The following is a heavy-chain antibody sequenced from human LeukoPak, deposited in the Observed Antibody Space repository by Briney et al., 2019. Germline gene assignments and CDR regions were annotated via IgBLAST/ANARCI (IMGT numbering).Heavy chain of an antibody. CDR3: ARDLIVATTYYYYGMDV. J-gene: IGHJ6*02. Sequence: AGGSLRLSCAASGFTFSSYSMNWVRQAPGKGLERVSSISSSSSYIYYADSVKGRFTISRDNAKNSLYLQMNSLRAEDTAVYYCARDLIVATTYYYYGMDVWGQGTTVTVSS. CDR2: ISSSSSYI. CDR1: GFTFSSYS. D-gene: IGHD5-12*01. V-gene: IGHV3-21*01.